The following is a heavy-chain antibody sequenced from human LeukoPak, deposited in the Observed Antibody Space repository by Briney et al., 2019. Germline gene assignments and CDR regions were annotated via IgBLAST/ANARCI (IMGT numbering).Heavy chain of an antibody. J-gene: IGHJ5*02. D-gene: IGHD6-6*01. CDR3: VRDRPHNWFDP. V-gene: IGHV3-74*01. Sequence: GGSLRLSCAASGFTFTSHWMHWVRQAPGKGLVWVSRIDNDGSDTTYADSVRGRFTISRDNAKNTLYLQMDSLRAEDTAVYYCVRDRPHNWFDPWGQGTLVTVSS. CDR2: IDNDGSDT. CDR1: GFTFTSHW.